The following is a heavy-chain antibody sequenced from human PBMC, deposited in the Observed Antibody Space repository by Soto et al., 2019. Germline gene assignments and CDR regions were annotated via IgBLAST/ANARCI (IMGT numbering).Heavy chain of an antibody. D-gene: IGHD3-10*01. CDR3: ARSGDTMVRGVIIFHYYGMDV. J-gene: IGHJ6*02. CDR2: IIHSEST. V-gene: IGHV4-34*12. CDR1: GGSFSAYY. Sequence: TLSLTCAVYGGSFSAYYWIWVRQPPGKGLEWIGEIIHSESTKYNPSLKSRVTISVDTSKNQFSLKLTSVTAADTAVYYCARSGDTMVRGVIIFHYYGMDVWGQGTTVTVSS.